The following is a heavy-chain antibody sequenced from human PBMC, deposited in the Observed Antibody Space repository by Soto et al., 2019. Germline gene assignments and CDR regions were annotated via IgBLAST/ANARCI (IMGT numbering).Heavy chain of an antibody. J-gene: IGHJ6*02. V-gene: IGHV1-2*02. Sequence: GASVKVSCKASGYTFTGYYMHWVLQAPGQGLEWMGWINPNSGGTNYAQKFQGRVTTTRDTSISTAYMELSRLRSDDTAVYYCARERMYSSILTGGMDVWGQGTTVTGSS. CDR2: INPNSGGT. CDR1: GYTFTGYY. CDR3: ARERMYSSILTGGMDV. D-gene: IGHD6-13*01.